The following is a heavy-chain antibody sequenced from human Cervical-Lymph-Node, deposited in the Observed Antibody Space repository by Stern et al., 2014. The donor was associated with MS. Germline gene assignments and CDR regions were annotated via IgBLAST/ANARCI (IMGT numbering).Heavy chain of an antibody. Sequence: EVQLVGSGGGLVKPGGSLRLSCAASGLTFSNHGMSWVRQAPGKGLEWVSSIRFSSSHIYYADSVKGRFTISRDNAKNSLFLQMNSLRAEDTAVYFCAGDRRFLEWSYWYFDLWGRGTLVTVSS. J-gene: IGHJ2*01. V-gene: IGHV3-21*01. CDR1: GLTFSNHG. D-gene: IGHD3-3*01. CDR2: IRFSSSHI. CDR3: AGDRRFLEWSYWYFDL.